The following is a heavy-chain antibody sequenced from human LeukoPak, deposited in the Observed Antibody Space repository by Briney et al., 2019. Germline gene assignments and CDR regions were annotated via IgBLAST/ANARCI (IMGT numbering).Heavy chain of an antibody. Sequence: QTGGSLRLSCAASGFTFSSYGMHWVRQAPGKGLEWVSVIYSGGSTYYADSVKGRFTISRDNSKNTLYLQMNSLRAEDTAVYYCARVRGAVAGYFDYWGQGTLVTVSS. CDR3: ARVRGAVAGYFDY. D-gene: IGHD6-19*01. V-gene: IGHV3-53*01. CDR2: IYSGGST. J-gene: IGHJ4*02. CDR1: GFTFSSYG.